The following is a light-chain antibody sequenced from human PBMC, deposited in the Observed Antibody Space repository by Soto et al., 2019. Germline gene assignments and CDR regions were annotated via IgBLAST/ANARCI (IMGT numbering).Light chain of an antibody. CDR1: QSVYNND. J-gene: IGKJ1*01. V-gene: IGKV3-20*01. Sequence: EVVLTQSPGTLSLSPGETATLSCRTSQSVYNNDLAWYQQKPGQAPRLLIHGASSRANDVPDRFSASGSGTDFTITIRRLEPQDFAVYYCQQFPFSMWTFAHGTRAEV. CDR3: QQFPFSMWT. CDR2: GAS.